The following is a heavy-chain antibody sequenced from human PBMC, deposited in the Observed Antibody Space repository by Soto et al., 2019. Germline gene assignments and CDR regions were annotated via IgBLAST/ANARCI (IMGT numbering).Heavy chain of an antibody. CDR2: TYYSGTT. V-gene: IGHV4-39*01. CDR3: ARGRSGYFQH. CDR1: GGSIRRSSYY. J-gene: IGHJ1*01. D-gene: IGHD3-10*01. Sequence: PSETLSLTCTVSGGSIRRSSYYWGWIRQPPGKGLEWIGSTYYSGTTYYNPSLKSRVTISVDTSKNQFSLKLSSVTAADTAVYYCARGRSGYFQHWGQGTLVTVSS.